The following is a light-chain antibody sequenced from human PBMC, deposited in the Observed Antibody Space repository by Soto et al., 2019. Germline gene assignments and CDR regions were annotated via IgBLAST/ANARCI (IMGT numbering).Light chain of an antibody. CDR1: SSDVGGYKY. Sequence: QSALTQPASVSGSPGQSIAISCTGTSSDVGGYKYASWYQQYPGKAPKLMIYDVSNRPSGVPDRFSGSKSGNTASLTISGLQSEDEADYYCSSYTSYTSYVFGTGTKVTVL. J-gene: IGLJ1*01. V-gene: IGLV2-14*01. CDR2: DVS. CDR3: SSYTSYTSYV.